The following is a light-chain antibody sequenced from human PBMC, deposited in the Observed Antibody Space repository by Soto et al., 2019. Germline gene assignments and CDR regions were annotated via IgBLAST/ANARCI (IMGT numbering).Light chain of an antibody. Sequence: QSVLTQPPSVSGAPGQRVTISCTGSSSNIGAGYDVHWYQQLPGRAPKLLIYGNTNRPSGVPDRFSGSKSGTSASLAITGHQAEDEAEYYCLSFDSSLSVVFGGGTKLTVL. CDR2: GNT. J-gene: IGLJ2*01. CDR1: SSNIGAGYD. CDR3: LSFDSSLSVV. V-gene: IGLV1-40*01.